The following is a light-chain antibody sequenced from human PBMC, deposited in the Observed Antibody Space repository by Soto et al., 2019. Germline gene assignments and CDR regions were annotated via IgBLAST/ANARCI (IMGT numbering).Light chain of an antibody. CDR2: GAY. CDR3: QQYGSFPLT. J-gene: IGKJ4*01. V-gene: IGKV3-20*01. Sequence: ENVLTQSPGTLSLSPGERATLSCRAGQSVSTSYLAWYQQKGGQPPRLLIYGAYSRATGIPDRFRGSGSGKDFTLTISRLEPEESAVYYCQQYGSFPLTFGGGTKLEI. CDR1: QSVSTSY.